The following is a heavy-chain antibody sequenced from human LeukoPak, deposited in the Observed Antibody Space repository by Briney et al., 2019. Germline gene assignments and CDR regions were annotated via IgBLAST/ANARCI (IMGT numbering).Heavy chain of an antibody. CDR2: IYYSGST. CDR3: ARQAAQTYDY. Sequence: PSETLSLTCTVSVGSIGRSSYYWGWIRQPPGKGLEWIGSIYYSGSTSYSPSLKSRVAISVDTSNNRFSLKVSSVTAADTAVYYCARQAAQTYDYWGQGILVTVSS. CDR1: VGSIGRSSYY. J-gene: IGHJ4*02. V-gene: IGHV4-39*01.